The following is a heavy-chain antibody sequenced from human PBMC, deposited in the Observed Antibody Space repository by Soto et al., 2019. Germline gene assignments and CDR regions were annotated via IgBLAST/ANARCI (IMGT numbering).Heavy chain of an antibody. V-gene: IGHV1-8*01. Sequence: QVQLVQSGAEVKKPGASVKVSCKASGYTFTSYDINWVRQSTGQGLEWMGWMNPNSGNTGYAQKFQGRATMTRNTPLRTSYMRLSSLRSEDTAVYWRAGGTECRKAADYWGQGTLVTVSS. D-gene: IGHD3-3*01. CDR3: AGGTECRKAADY. CDR2: MNPNSGNT. CDR1: GYTFTSYD. J-gene: IGHJ4*02.